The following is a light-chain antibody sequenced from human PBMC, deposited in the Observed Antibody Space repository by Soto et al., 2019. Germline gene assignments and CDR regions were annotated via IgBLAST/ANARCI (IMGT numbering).Light chain of an antibody. CDR3: TSYTSSITYV. V-gene: IGLV2-14*03. J-gene: IGLJ1*01. Sequence: QSVLTQPASVSGSPGQSITISCTGTSSDVGGYNFVPWYQHHPGKAPKLIIYDVTNRPSGISNRFSGSKSGNTASLTISGLQAEDEADYYCTSYTSSITYVFGTGTKLTVL. CDR2: DVT. CDR1: SSDVGGYNF.